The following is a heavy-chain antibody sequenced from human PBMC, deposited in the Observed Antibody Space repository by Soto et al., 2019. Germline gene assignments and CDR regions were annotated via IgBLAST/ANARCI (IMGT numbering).Heavy chain of an antibody. CDR3: ARGSGSYGFDY. CDR2: INPSGGGT. J-gene: IGHJ4*02. CDR1: GYIFTSYY. Sequence: QVQLVQSGAEVKKPGASVKVSCKASGYIFTSYYIHWVRQAPGQGLEWMGIINPSGGGTSYAQKFQGRVTMTRDTSTSTVYMELSSLRSEDTAVYYCARGSGSYGFDYWCQGTLVTVSS. V-gene: IGHV1-46*01. D-gene: IGHD1-26*01.